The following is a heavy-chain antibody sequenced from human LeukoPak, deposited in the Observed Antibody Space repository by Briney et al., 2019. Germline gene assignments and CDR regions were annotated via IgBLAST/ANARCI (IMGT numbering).Heavy chain of an antibody. CDR2: ISGSGGST. CDR3: AKDRAVAGTEYFQH. J-gene: IGHJ1*01. CDR1: GFTFSSYA. V-gene: IGHV3-23*01. Sequence: GGSLRLSCAASGFTFSSYAMSWVRQAPGKGLEWVSAISGSGGSTYYADSVKGRFTISRDNSKNTLYLQMNSPRAEDTAVYYCAKDRAVAGTEYFQHWGQGTLVTVSS. D-gene: IGHD6-19*01.